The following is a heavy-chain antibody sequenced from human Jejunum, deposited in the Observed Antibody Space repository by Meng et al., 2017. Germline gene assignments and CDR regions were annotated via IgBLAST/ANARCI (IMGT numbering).Heavy chain of an antibody. J-gene: IGHJ5*02. V-gene: IGHV4-4*02. CDR1: GGSSSNNNW. Sequence: VQLQGSGPGLVKPSGTLSPTCAVSGGSSSNNNWWSWVRQPPGKGLEWIGEISHTGRINYNPSLKSRVTMSLDKSKNQFSLDLTSVTGADTAVYYCARDLLDPNIAATGWFDPWGQGTLVTVSS. D-gene: IGHD2/OR15-2a*01. CDR3: ARDLLDPNIAATGWFDP. CDR2: ISHTGRI.